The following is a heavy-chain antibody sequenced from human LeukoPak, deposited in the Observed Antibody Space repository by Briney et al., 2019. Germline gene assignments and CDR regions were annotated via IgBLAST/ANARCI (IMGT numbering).Heavy chain of an antibody. V-gene: IGHV3-30*02. CDR3: AKDRCSNGVGCYYYCMDV. J-gene: IGHJ6*03. D-gene: IGHD2-8*01. Sequence: PGGSLRLSCAASRFTFSSYGMHWVRQAPGKGLEWVAYIQYDGSNAQYADSVKGRFSISRDSSKNILYLQMNSLRAEDTAVYYCAKDRCSNGVGCYYYCMDVWGKGTTVTISS. CDR2: IQYDGSNA. CDR1: RFTFSSYG.